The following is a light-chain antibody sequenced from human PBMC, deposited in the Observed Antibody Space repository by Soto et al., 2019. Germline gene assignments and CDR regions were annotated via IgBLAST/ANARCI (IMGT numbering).Light chain of an antibody. CDR2: GVF. CDR3: QHYDGSPRT. V-gene: IGKV3-20*01. Sequence: ETVLTQSPGTVSLSPGERATLSCTTSQSVRSNYLAWYQQKPGQAPRLLIYGVFSRATGIPDRFSGSGSGTDFTLTISGVEPEDSAVYYCQHYDGSPRTFGQGTKLEI. J-gene: IGKJ2*01. CDR1: QSVRSNY.